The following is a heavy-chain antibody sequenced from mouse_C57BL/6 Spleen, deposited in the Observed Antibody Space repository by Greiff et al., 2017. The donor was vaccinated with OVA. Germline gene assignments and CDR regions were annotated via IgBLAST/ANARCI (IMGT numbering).Heavy chain of an antibody. CDR1: GYTFTDYE. D-gene: IGHD2-1*01. CDR2: IDPETGGT. J-gene: IGHJ1*03. CDR3: TREDYCITGYFDV. Sequence: VQLQQSGAELVRPGASVTLSCKASGYTFTDYEMHWVKQTPVHGLEWIGAIDPETGGTAYNQKFKGKAILTADKSSSTAYMELRSLTSEDSAVYYCTREDYCITGYFDVWGTGTTVTVSS. V-gene: IGHV1-15*01.